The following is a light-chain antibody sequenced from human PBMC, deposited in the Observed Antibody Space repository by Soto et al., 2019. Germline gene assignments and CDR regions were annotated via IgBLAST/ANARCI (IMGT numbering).Light chain of an antibody. J-gene: IGKJ2*01. CDR2: GTS. V-gene: IGKV3-20*01. CDR3: QQKVYT. Sequence: EIVLTQSPGTLSLSPGERATLSCRASESVSSSYLAWYHQRPGQAPRLLIYGTSTRATGIPDRFSGSGSGTDFTLTIRRLEPEDSGVYYCQQKVYTFAQGTKLEIK. CDR1: ESVSSSY.